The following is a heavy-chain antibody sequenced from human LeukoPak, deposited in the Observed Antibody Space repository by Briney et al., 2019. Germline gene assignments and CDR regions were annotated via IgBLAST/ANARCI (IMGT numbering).Heavy chain of an antibody. Sequence: GASVTVSCKASAYTFTSYGISWVRQAPGQGLGWMGWISAYNGNTNYAQKLQGRVTMTTDTSTSTAYMELRSLRSDDTAVYYCARDYYGSGSHYNSDAFDIWGQGTMVTVSS. D-gene: IGHD3-10*01. V-gene: IGHV1-18*01. J-gene: IGHJ3*02. CDR1: AYTFTSYG. CDR3: ARDYYGSGSHYNSDAFDI. CDR2: ISAYNGNT.